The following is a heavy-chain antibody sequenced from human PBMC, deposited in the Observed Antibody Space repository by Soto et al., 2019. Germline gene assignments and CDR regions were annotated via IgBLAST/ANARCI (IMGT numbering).Heavy chain of an antibody. V-gene: IGHV1-69*06. D-gene: IGHD6-13*01. Sequence: QVQLVQSGAEVKKPGSSVKVSCKASGGTFSSYAISWVRQAPGQGLEWMGGIIPIFGTANYAQKFQGRVTLTEDKSTSTAYMELSSLRSEDTAVYYCARGGSSSWTYWYFDLWGRGTLVTVSS. J-gene: IGHJ2*01. CDR1: GGTFSSYA. CDR2: IIPIFGTA. CDR3: ARGGSSSWTYWYFDL.